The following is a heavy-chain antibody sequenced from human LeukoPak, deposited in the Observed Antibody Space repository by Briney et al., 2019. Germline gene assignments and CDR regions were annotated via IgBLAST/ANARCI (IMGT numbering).Heavy chain of an antibody. Sequence: GGSLRLSCAASGFTFSSYSMNWVRQAPGKGLEWVSSISSSSSYIYYADSVKGRFTISRDNAKNSLYLQMNSLRAEDTAVYYCARGDSSSWAGNWFDPWGQGTVVTVSS. D-gene: IGHD6-13*01. CDR1: GFTFSSYS. J-gene: IGHJ5*02. CDR3: ARGDSSSWAGNWFDP. V-gene: IGHV3-21*01. CDR2: ISSSSSYI.